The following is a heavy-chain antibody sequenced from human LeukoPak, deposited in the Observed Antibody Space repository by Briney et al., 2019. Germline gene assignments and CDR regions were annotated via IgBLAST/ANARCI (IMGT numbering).Heavy chain of an antibody. CDR3: ARAHRGGWPSYYYYYYYMDV. Sequence: SQTLSLTCTVSGGSISSGSYYWSWIRQPAGKGLEWIGRIYTSGSTNYNPSLKSRVTISVDTSKNQFSLKLSSVTAADTAVYYCARAHRGGWPSYYYYYYYMDVWGKGTTVTVSS. V-gene: IGHV4-61*02. CDR1: GGSISSGSYY. CDR2: IYTSGST. D-gene: IGHD5-24*01. J-gene: IGHJ6*03.